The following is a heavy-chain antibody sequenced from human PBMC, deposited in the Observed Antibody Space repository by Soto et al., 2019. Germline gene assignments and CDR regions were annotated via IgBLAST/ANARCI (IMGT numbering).Heavy chain of an antibody. CDR3: AKAGHSGYDLDY. CDR2: INPSGGST. V-gene: IGHV1-46*01. CDR1: GYTFTSYY. J-gene: IGHJ4*02. D-gene: IGHD5-12*01. Sequence: QVQLVQSGAEVKKPGASVKFSCKASGYTFTSYYMHWVRQAPGQGLEWMGIINPSGGSTSYAQKFQGRVTMTRDTSTSTVYMELSSLRSEYTAVYYCAKAGHSGYDLDYWGQGTLVTVSS.